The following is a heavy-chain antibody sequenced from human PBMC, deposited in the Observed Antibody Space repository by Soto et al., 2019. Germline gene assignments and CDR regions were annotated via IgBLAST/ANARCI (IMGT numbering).Heavy chain of an antibody. Sequence: PGESLKISCGVSGFTFSMYSMSWVRQSPGKGLEWVAKIPQDGVDGHYADSVKGRFIISRDNDKNSLHLQLNNLRAEDTAVYYCARDHLILPAHDFFYGSDVWGRGATVTVSS. D-gene: IGHD2-21*02. V-gene: IGHV3-7*03. CDR1: GFTFSMYS. CDR2: IPQDGVDG. J-gene: IGHJ6*02. CDR3: ARDHLILPAHDFFYGSDV.